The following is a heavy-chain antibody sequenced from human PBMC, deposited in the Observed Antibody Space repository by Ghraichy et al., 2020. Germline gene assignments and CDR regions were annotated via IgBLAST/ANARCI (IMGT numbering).Heavy chain of an antibody. Sequence: SCAASGFSFTNAWVNWVRQAPGKGLQWVGRIKATSDGATTDFAAPVEDRFTLSRDDSKNTVYLQMSFLRIEDTGVYFCTTYSRGWYWDYYYGLDVWGQGTTVIVSS. CDR2: IKATSDGATT. CDR3: TTYSRGWYWDYYYGLDV. V-gene: IGHV3-15*01. J-gene: IGHJ6*02. CDR1: GFSFTNAW. D-gene: IGHD6-19*01.